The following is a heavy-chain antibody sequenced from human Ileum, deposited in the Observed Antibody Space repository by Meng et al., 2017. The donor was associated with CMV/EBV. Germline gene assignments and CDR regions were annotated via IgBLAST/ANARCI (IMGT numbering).Heavy chain of an antibody. CDR1: GFTFSHYS. Sequence: GESLKISCAASGFTFSHYSMNWVRQAPGKGLEWVSSISSSSTYIYYADSMRDRFTVSRDNAKNSLYLQMSSLRAEDTAVYYCAKSFICSNGVCSQDWFDPWGQGTPVTVSS. V-gene: IGHV3-21*01. J-gene: IGHJ5*02. CDR2: ISSSSTYI. CDR3: AKSFICSNGVCSQDWFDP. D-gene: IGHD2-8*01.